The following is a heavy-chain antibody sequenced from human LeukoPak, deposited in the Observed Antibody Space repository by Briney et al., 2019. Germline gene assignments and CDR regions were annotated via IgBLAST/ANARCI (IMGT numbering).Heavy chain of an antibody. V-gene: IGHV4-4*07. J-gene: IGHJ4*02. CDR2: IYTSGST. CDR3: ARDSRATRTYYYDSSGSQGYYFDY. D-gene: IGHD3-22*01. Sequence: PSETLSLTCTVSGGSISSYYWSWIRQPAGKGLEWIGRIYTSGSTNYNPSLKSRVTMSVDTSKNQFSLKLSSVTAADTAVYYCARDSRATRTYYYDSSGSQGYYFDYWGQGTLVTVSS. CDR1: GGSISSYY.